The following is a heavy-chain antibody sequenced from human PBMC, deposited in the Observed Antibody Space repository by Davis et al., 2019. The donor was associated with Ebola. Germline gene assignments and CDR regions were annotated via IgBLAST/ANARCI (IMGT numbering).Heavy chain of an antibody. CDR3: ARAARDQLLCFFDY. D-gene: IGHD2-2*01. CDR2: ITTSGSAV. CDR1: GFTFSDYY. J-gene: IGHJ4*02. V-gene: IGHV3-11*01. Sequence: GGSLRLSCAASGFTFSDYYMSWIRQAPGKGLEWVSYITTSGSAVYYADSVKGRFTISRDNAKDSLYLQMNNLRADDTAVYYCARAARDQLLCFFDYWGQGTPVTVSS.